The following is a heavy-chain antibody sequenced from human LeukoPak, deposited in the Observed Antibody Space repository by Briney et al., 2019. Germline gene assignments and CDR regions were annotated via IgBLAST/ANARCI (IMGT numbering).Heavy chain of an antibody. Sequence: GGSLRLSCAASGFNISKTYLMWARQAPGRRLGWVSVTYAGGASWYGDFVEGRFTISRDNSKSTLFLQMNSLRTDDTSVYFCAKFAYNWNAPDGFDMWGQGTMVIVSS. CDR2: TYAGGAS. J-gene: IGHJ3*02. CDR1: GFNISKTY. V-gene: IGHV3-66*02. D-gene: IGHD1-1*01. CDR3: AKFAYNWNAPDGFDM.